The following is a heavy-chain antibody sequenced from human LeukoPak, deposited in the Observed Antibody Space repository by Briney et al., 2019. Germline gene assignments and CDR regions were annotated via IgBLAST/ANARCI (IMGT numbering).Heavy chain of an antibody. CDR3: ARVGRRSGSYSYAFDI. CDR1: GGTFSSYA. Sequence: GASVTVSCKASGGTFSSYAISWVRQAPGQGLEWMGGIIPIFGTANYAQKFQGRVTITADESTSTVYMELSSLRSEDTAVYYCARVGRRSGSYSYAFDIWGQGTMVTVSS. D-gene: IGHD3-10*01. CDR2: IIPIFGTA. J-gene: IGHJ3*02. V-gene: IGHV1-69*13.